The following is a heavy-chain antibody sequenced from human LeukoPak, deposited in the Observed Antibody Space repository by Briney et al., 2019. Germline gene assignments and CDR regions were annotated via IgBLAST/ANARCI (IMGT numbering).Heavy chain of an antibody. Sequence: ASVKVSCKASGYTFTGYYMHWVRQAPGQGLEWMGWINPNSGGTNYAQELQGRVTMTRDTSISTAYMELSRLRSDDTAVYYCARRDDYYDSSGYVNWFDPWGQGTLVTVSS. CDR3: ARRDDYYDSSGYVNWFDP. V-gene: IGHV1-2*02. D-gene: IGHD3-22*01. CDR2: INPNSGGT. J-gene: IGHJ5*02. CDR1: GYTFTGYY.